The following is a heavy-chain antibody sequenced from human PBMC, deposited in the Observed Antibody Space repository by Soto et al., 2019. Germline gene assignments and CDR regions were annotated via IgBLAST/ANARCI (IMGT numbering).Heavy chain of an antibody. Sequence: SETLSLTCTVSGVSISSGGYYWSWIRQHPGKGLEWIGYIYYSGSTYYNPSLKSRVTISIDTSKNQFSLKLSSVTAADTAVYYCARVEAEYYNSRRYFNHFDYWGKGTLVTVSS. CDR3: ARVEAEYYNSRRYFNHFDY. J-gene: IGHJ4*02. D-gene: IGHD3-22*01. V-gene: IGHV4-31*03. CDR2: IYYSGST. CDR1: GVSISSGGYY.